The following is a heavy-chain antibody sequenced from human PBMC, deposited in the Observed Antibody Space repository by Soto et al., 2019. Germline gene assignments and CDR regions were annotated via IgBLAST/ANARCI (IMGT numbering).Heavy chain of an antibody. CDR3: ARESRITIFGVVNNYGMDV. D-gene: IGHD3-3*01. Sequence: SSETLSLTCTVSGGSISSSYWSWIRQPPGKGLEWIGYIYYSGSTNYNPSLKSRVTISVDTSKNQFSLKLSSVTAADTAVYYCARESRITIFGVVNNYGMDVWGQGTTVTVSS. CDR2: IYYSGST. CDR1: GGSISSSY. V-gene: IGHV4-59*01. J-gene: IGHJ6*02.